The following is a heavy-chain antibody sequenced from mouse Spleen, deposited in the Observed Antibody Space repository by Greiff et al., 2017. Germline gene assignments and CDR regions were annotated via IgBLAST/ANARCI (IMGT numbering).Heavy chain of an antibody. CDR3: ARHENYGSSYDYAMDY. V-gene: IGHV5-12-1*01. Sequence: EVKLVESGGGLVKPGGSLKLSCAASGFAFSSYDMSWVRQTPEKRLEWVAYISSGGGSTYYPDTVKGRFTISRDNAKNTLYLQMSSLKSEDTAMYYCARHENYGSSYDYAMDYWGQGTSVTVSS. D-gene: IGHD1-1*01. CDR1: GFAFSSYD. CDR2: ISSGGGST. J-gene: IGHJ4*01.